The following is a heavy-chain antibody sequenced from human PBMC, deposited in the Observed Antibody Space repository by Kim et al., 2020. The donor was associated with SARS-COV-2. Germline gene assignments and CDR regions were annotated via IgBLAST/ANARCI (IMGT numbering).Heavy chain of an antibody. J-gene: IGHJ5*02. CDR2: ISSSSSTI. V-gene: IGHV3-48*02. Sequence: GGSLRLSCAASGFTFSSYSMNWVRQAPGKGLEWVSYISSSSSTIYYADSVKGRFTISRDNAKNPLYLQMNSLRDEDTAVYYCARDSYSSSWYESPNWFDPWGQGTLVTVSS. CDR1: GFTFSSYS. CDR3: ARDSYSSSWYESPNWFDP. D-gene: IGHD6-13*01.